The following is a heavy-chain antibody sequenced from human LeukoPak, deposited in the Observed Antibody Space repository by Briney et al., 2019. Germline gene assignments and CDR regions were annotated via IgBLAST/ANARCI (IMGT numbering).Heavy chain of an antibody. Sequence: SETLSLTCTVTSVSINNNYWSWIQQPPGKGLEWIGYIYYSGSTNYSPSLKSRVTMSVDTSKKQFSLKVTSVTAADTAVYYCARGSGAFDYWGQGTLVTVSS. J-gene: IGHJ4*02. CDR1: SVSINNNY. CDR3: ARGSGAFDY. CDR2: IYYSGST. V-gene: IGHV4-59*01.